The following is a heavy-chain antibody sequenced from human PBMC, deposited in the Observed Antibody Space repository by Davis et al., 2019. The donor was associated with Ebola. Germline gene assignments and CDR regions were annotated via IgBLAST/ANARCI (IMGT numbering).Heavy chain of an antibody. Sequence: MPSETLSLTCTVSGGSISSSSYYWGWIRQPPGKGLEWIGSIYYSGSTYYNPSLKSRVTISVDTSKNQFSLKLSSVTAADTAVYYCARGRSGYDRRNPFDYWGQGTLVTVSS. D-gene: IGHD5-12*01. J-gene: IGHJ4*02. CDR3: ARGRSGYDRRNPFDY. V-gene: IGHV4-39*07. CDR1: GGSISSSSYY. CDR2: IYYSGST.